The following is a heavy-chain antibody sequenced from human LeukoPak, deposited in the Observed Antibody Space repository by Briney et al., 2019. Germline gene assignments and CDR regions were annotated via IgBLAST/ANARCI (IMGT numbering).Heavy chain of an antibody. Sequence: PSETLSLTCAVYGGSFSGYYWSWIRQPPGKGLEWIGEINHSGSTNYSPSLKSRVTISVDTSKNQFSLKLSSVTAADTAVYYCARRSREYCSSTSCYAKYYYGSGSFDYWGQGTLVTVSS. CDR2: INHSGST. J-gene: IGHJ4*02. V-gene: IGHV4-34*01. D-gene: IGHD2-2*01. CDR1: GGSFSGYY. CDR3: ARRSREYCSSTSCYAKYYYGSGSFDY.